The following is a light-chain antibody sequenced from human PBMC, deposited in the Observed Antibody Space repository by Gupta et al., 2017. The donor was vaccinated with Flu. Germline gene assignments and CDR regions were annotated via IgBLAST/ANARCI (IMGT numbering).Light chain of an antibody. CDR1: QGISNY. Sequence: DIQMTQSPSSLSASVGDRVTITCRASQGISNYLAWYQQKPGKVPKLLIYAASTWQAGVPSRFSGSGYGKDFTLTISSRQLEDVATYYCKNYNSDPLWTFGQGTKVEIK. J-gene: IGKJ1*01. CDR2: AAS. CDR3: KNYNSDPLWT. V-gene: IGKV1-27*01.